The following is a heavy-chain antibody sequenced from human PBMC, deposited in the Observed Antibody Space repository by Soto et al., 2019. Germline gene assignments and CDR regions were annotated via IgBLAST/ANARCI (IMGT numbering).Heavy chain of an antibody. J-gene: IGHJ6*02. Sequence: GGSLRLSCAASGFTFSSYGMHWVRQAPGKGLEWVAVISYDGSNKYYVDSVKGRFTISRDISENTLYLQMNGLTAEDTAVYYCAKDMQYCTGGSCRRNFYGLDVWGHGTTVTVSS. CDR1: GFTFSSYG. CDR2: ISYDGSNK. CDR3: AKDMQYCTGGSCRRNFYGLDV. D-gene: IGHD2-15*01. V-gene: IGHV3-30*18.